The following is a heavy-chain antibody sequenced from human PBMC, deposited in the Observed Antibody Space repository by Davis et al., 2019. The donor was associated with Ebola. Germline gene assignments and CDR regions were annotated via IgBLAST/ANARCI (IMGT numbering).Heavy chain of an antibody. CDR2: IKWDVIST. J-gene: IGHJ4*02. Sequence: GESLKISCPASGFTFDDYTMHWVRQVPGKGLEWVSLIKWDVISTDYTDSVKGRFTISRDNSKNSLYLQMNSLRTEDTALYYCAKDDMVQGVRFFDNWGQGTLVTVSS. CDR3: AKDDMVQGVRFFDN. V-gene: IGHV3-43*01. CDR1: GFTFDDYT. D-gene: IGHD3-10*01.